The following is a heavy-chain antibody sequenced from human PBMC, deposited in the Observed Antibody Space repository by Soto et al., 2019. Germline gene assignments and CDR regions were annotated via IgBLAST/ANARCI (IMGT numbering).Heavy chain of an antibody. CDR2: ISHTGTT. J-gene: IGHJ6*02. V-gene: IGHV4-38-2*02. Sequence: XATLSLTFPVSGFPISSPDSWWWIRQPPGKGLEWIGSISHTGTTSYSPSLTSRVSISVDTSKNQVSLKLTSVTAADTAVYFCARVTMVIRDSDHFGVDVWGHGTTVTVSS. D-gene: IGHD4-17*01. CDR1: GFPISSPDS. CDR3: ARVTMVIRDSDHFGVDV.